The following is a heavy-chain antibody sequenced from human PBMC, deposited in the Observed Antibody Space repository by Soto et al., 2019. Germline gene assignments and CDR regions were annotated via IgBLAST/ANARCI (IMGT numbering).Heavy chain of an antibody. CDR1: GFTFSSYS. CDR2: ISSSSSYI. CDR3: ARDGSRSYYYYGMDV. J-gene: IGHJ6*02. V-gene: IGHV3-21*01. Sequence: RRLSCAASGFTFSSYSMNWVRQAPGKGLEWVSSISSSSSYIYYADSVKGRFTISRDNAKNSLYLQMNSLRAEDTAVYYCARDGSRSYYYYGMDVWGQGTTVTVSS. D-gene: IGHD2-15*01.